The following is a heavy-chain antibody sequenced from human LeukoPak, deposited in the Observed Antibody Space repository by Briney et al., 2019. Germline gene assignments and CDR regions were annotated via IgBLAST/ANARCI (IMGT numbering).Heavy chain of an antibody. CDR3: AKGGRIDGYDY. Sequence: GGSLRLSCAASGFTFSSYSMTWVRQAPGKGLEWVSVISGNGAITDYADSVKGRFTISRDNSKNTLYMQMNSLRAEDTAVYYCAKGGRIDGYDYWGQGTLVTVSS. D-gene: IGHD5-24*01. CDR2: ISGNGAIT. CDR1: GFTFSSYS. V-gene: IGHV3-23*01. J-gene: IGHJ4*02.